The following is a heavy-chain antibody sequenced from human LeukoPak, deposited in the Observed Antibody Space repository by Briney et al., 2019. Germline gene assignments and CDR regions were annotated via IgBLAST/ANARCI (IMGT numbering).Heavy chain of an antibody. Sequence: SETLSLTCTVSGGSISSGGYYWSWIRQPPGKGLVWIGYIYHSGSTYYNPSLKSRVTISVDRSKNQFSLKLSSVTAADTAVYYCARLAVAGRGWYFDLWGRGTLVTVSS. CDR1: GGSISSGGYY. CDR3: ARLAVAGRGWYFDL. CDR2: IYHSGST. D-gene: IGHD6-19*01. V-gene: IGHV4-30-2*01. J-gene: IGHJ2*01.